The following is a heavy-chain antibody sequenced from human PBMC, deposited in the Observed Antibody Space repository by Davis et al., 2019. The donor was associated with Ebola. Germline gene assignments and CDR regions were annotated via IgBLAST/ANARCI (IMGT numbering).Heavy chain of an antibody. CDR2: INPNSGGT. CDR3: ARDFSVVPAAMPRGLLGGPNYWYFDL. V-gene: IGHV1-2*02. CDR1: GYTFTGYY. Sequence: ASVKVSCKASGYTFTGYYMHWVRQAPGQGLEWMGWINPNSGGTNYAQKFQGRVTLTRDTSISTAYMELSRLRSDDTAVYYCARDFSVVPAAMPRGLLGGPNYWYFDLWGRGTLVTVSS. D-gene: IGHD2-2*01. J-gene: IGHJ2*01.